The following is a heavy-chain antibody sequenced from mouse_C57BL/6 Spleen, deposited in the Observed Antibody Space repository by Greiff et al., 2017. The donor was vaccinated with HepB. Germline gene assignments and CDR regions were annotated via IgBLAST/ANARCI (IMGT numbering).Heavy chain of an antibody. J-gene: IGHJ2*01. CDR2: INPYNGGT. CDR3: ARDGFDY. CDR1: GYTFTDYY. Sequence: EVQLQQSGPVLVKPGASVKMSCKASGYTFTDYYMNWVKQSHGKSLEWIGVINPYNGGTSYNQKFKGKATLTVDKSSSPAYMELNSLTSEDAAVDYCARDGFDYWGQGTTLTDAS. D-gene: IGHD2-3*01. V-gene: IGHV1-19*01.